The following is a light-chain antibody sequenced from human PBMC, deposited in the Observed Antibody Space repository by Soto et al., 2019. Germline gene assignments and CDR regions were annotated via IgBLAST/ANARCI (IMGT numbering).Light chain of an antibody. Sequence: QAVLTQPASVSGSPGQSITISCTGTSSVVGVSIYVSWYKPHPGKAPNLMIYDVSNRPSGVSNRISGSKSGNTASLTISGFQPEDEADYYCSSFTSPSPYTFGPGTKVPVL. CDR1: SSVVGVSIY. V-gene: IGLV2-14*01. J-gene: IGLJ1*01. CDR3: SSFTSPSPYT. CDR2: DVS.